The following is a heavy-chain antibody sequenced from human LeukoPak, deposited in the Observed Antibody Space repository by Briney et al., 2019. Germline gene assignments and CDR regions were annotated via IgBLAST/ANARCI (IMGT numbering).Heavy chain of an antibody. CDR1: GFTFSSYA. J-gene: IGHJ3*02. CDR3: ARGGSSSWYVAFDI. Sequence: GGSLRLSCAASGFTFSSYAMHWVRQAPCKGLEWVAVISYDGSNKYYADSVKGRFTISRDNSKNTLYLQMNSLRAEDTAVYYCARGGSSSWYVAFDIWGQGTMVTVSS. V-gene: IGHV3-30-3*01. CDR2: ISYDGSNK. D-gene: IGHD6-13*01.